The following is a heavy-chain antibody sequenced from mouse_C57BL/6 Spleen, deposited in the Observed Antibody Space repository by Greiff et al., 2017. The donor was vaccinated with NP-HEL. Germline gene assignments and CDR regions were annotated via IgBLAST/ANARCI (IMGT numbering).Heavy chain of an antibody. D-gene: IGHD2-12*01. CDR1: GYTFTDYE. CDR3: TREEAYYTWFAY. CDR2: IDPETGGT. V-gene: IGHV1-15*01. Sequence: VQLQQSGAELVRPGASVTLSCKASGYTFTDYEMHWVKQTPVHGLEWIGAIDPETGGTAYNQKFKGKAILTADKSSSTAYMELRSLTSEDSAVYYCTREEAYYTWFAYWGQGTLVTVSA. J-gene: IGHJ3*01.